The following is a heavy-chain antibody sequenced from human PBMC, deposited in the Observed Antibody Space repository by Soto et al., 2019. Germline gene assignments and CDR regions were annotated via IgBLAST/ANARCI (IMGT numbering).Heavy chain of an antibody. V-gene: IGHV3-23*04. D-gene: IGHD3-10*01. CDR2: ISGSGGST. CDR3: AKETGYYYGSGEDFDY. Sequence: EVQLVGSGGGLVQPGGSMRLSCAASGFTFSSYAMSWVRQAPGKGLEWVSAISGSGGSTYYADSVKGRFTISRDNSKNTLYLQMNSLRAEDTAVYYCAKETGYYYGSGEDFDYWGQGTLVTVSS. CDR1: GFTFSSYA. J-gene: IGHJ4*02.